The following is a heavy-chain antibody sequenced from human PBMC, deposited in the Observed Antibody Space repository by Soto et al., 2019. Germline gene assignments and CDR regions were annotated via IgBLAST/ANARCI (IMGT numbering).Heavy chain of an antibody. V-gene: IGHV1-69*13. Sequence: SVKVSCKASGGTFSSYAISWVRQAPGQGLEWMGGIIPIFGTANYAQKFQGRVTITADESTSTAYMELRSLRSDDTAVYYRARTIAVAGKEEDFDYWGQGTLVTVSS. D-gene: IGHD6-19*01. CDR3: ARTIAVAGKEEDFDY. CDR1: GGTFSSYA. J-gene: IGHJ4*02. CDR2: IIPIFGTA.